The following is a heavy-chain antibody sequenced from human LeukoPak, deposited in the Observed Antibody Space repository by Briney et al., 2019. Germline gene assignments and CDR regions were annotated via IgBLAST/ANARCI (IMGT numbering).Heavy chain of an antibody. Sequence: ASVKVSCKASGGTFSIYAISWVRQAPGQGLEWMGGIIPIFGTANYAQKFQGRVTITADESTSTAYMELSSLRSEDTAVYYCARGIEMATIRYYFDYWGQGTLVTVSS. J-gene: IGHJ4*02. CDR3: ARGIEMATIRYYFDY. D-gene: IGHD5-24*01. CDR2: IIPIFGTA. CDR1: GGTFSIYA. V-gene: IGHV1-69*13.